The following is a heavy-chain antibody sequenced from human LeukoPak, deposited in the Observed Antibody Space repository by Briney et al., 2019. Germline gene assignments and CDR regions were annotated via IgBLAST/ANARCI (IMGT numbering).Heavy chain of an antibody. D-gene: IGHD3-22*01. Sequence: PGGSLRLSCAASGFTFSSYAMSWVRQAPGKGLEWVSAISGSGGSKYYAASVKGRFTISADNSKNMLYLQMNSLRAEDTAVYYCAKGEGDSSGYYYFLAGYYYMDVWGKGTTVTVSS. CDR2: ISGSGGSK. V-gene: IGHV3-23*01. CDR1: GFTFSSYA. J-gene: IGHJ6*03. CDR3: AKGEGDSSGYYYFLAGYYYMDV.